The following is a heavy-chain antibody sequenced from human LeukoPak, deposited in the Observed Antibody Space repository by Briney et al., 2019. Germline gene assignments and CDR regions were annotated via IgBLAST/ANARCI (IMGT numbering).Heavy chain of an antibody. Sequence: PSETLSLTCSVSDGSINNNYWSWIRQPPGKGLEWIGYVYYSGSTNFNPSLKSRVTISVDTSKNQFSLRLSSVTAADTAVYYCARHTYYYDNSGPNWFDPWGQGTLVTVSS. J-gene: IGHJ5*02. CDR1: DGSINNNY. D-gene: IGHD3-22*01. CDR2: VYYSGST. CDR3: ARHTYYYDNSGPNWFDP. V-gene: IGHV4-59*08.